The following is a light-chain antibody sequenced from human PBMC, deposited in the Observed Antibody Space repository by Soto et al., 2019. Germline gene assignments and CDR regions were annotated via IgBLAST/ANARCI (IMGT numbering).Light chain of an antibody. V-gene: IGKV3-11*01. CDR3: QLRSDWPPXT. CDR1: ESITSY. CDR2: DAS. J-gene: IGKJ5*01. Sequence: EIVLTQSPATLSLSPGERATLSCRASESITSYLGWYQQRPGQAPRLLIYDASNRATGIPARFSGSGSGTDFTLTISSLEPEDFAVYYCQLRSDWPPXTFGQGTRLEIK.